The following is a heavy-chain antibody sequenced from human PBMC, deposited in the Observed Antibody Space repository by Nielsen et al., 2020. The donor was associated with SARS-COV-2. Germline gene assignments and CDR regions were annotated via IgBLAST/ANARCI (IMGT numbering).Heavy chain of an antibody. CDR1: GFTFEDYN. V-gene: IGHV3-43*01. D-gene: IGHD3-3*01. Sequence: GESLKISCAASGFTFEDYNMHWVRQAPGKGLEWVSLISWDGGSTYYADAVKGRFTISRDNSKNSLYLQMNSLRTEDTALYYCAKDSITIFGAMDVWGQGTTVTVSS. CDR3: AKDSITIFGAMDV. J-gene: IGHJ6*02. CDR2: ISWDGGST.